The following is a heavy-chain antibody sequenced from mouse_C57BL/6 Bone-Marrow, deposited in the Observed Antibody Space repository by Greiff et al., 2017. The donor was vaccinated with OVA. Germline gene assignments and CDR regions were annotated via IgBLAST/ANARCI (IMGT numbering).Heavy chain of an antibody. CDR1: GFTFSDYG. V-gene: IGHV5-17*01. Sequence: EVKVEESGGGLVKPGGSLKLSCAASGFTFSDYGMHWVRQAPEKGLEWVAYISSGSSTIYYADTVKGRSTISRDNAKNTLFLQMTSLRSEDTAMYYCARPDSYWYFDVWGTGTTVTVSS. CDR2: ISSGSSTI. J-gene: IGHJ1*03. CDR3: ARPDSYWYFDV.